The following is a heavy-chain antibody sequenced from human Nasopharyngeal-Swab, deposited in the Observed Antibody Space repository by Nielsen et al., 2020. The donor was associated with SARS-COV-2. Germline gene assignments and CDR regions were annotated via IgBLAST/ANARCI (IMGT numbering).Heavy chain of an antibody. CDR3: ARNPRSVQYTSTWYGEFDY. Sequence: PGKGLEWIGTIYYSGSAYYNPSLKSRVAISVDTSKNRIFLNLSSVTAADSAVYYCARNPRSVQYTSTWYGEFDYWGQGTLVTVS. D-gene: IGHD6-13*01. V-gene: IGHV4-39*01. CDR2: IYYSGSA. J-gene: IGHJ4*02.